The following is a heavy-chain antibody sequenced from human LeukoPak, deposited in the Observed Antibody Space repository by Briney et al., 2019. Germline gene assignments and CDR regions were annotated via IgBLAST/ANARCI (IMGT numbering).Heavy chain of an antibody. V-gene: IGHV1-18*01. J-gene: IGHJ4*02. CDR1: GYTFLKFG. CDR3: ARNWVAELIDD. CDR2: ISGHNDNT. D-gene: IGHD6-19*01. Sequence: ASVRVSCKASGYTFLKFGISWVRQAPGQGLEWMGWISGHNDNTNYAPKFQDRVTMTRDTSTSTAYMELRSLRSDDTAVYYCARNWVAELIDDWGQGTLVTVSS.